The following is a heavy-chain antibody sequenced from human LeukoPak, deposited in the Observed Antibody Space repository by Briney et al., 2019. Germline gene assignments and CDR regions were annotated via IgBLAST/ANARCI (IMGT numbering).Heavy chain of an antibody. V-gene: IGHV1-2*02. CDR3: ARDLGEGDYRFDY. CDR1: GYTFTGYY. Sequence: ASVKVSCKASGYTFTGYYMHWVRQAPGQGLEWMGWINPNSGGTNYAQKFQGRVTMTRDTSISTAYMELSRLRSDDTAVYYCARDLGEGDYRFDYWGQGTLVTVSS. D-gene: IGHD4-17*01. J-gene: IGHJ4*02. CDR2: INPNSGGT.